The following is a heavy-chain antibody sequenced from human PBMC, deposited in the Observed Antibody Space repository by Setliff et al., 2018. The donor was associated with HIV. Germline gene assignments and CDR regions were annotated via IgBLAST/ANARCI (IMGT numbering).Heavy chain of an antibody. CDR2: IRGSGDTT. J-gene: IGHJ4*02. CDR3: AREDSSWYGSLDY. Sequence: GGSLRLSCAASGFMFTSYAMTWVRQAPGKGLEWVSTIRGSGDTTHYADFVKGRFTISRDNSENTLYLQMNSLRAEDMAVYYCAREDSSWYGSLDYWGQGTLDTVSS. CDR1: GFMFTSYA. D-gene: IGHD6-13*01. V-gene: IGHV3-23*01.